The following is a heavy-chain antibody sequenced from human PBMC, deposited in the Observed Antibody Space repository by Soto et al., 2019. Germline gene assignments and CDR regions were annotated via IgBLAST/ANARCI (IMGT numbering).Heavy chain of an antibody. D-gene: IGHD3-10*01. CDR3: AKFRGPTYDFYYMDA. Sequence: EVQLLESGGGVVQPGGSPTLSCAASGFIFSNYAMTWVRQAPGKGLEWVSSRGSGGSTYQADSVKGRFIISRDNSKNMLYLQMDSLRAEDTAVYYCAKFRGPTYDFYYMDAWGKGTTVIVS. V-gene: IGHV3-23*01. CDR2: SRGSGGST. J-gene: IGHJ6*03. CDR1: GFIFSNYA.